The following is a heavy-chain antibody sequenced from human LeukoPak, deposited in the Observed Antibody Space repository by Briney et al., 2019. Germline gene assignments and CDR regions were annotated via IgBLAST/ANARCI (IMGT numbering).Heavy chain of an antibody. J-gene: IGHJ4*02. CDR3: AGRVTGYSSGYVY. V-gene: IGHV3-23*01. D-gene: IGHD5-18*01. CDR2: ISGSAHKI. Sequence: GGSLRLSCVASGFTFSNYAMSWVRQAPEKGLDWVSVISGSAHKIRYADSVKGRFTISRDNSENTVYLQMNNLRAEDTALYYCAGRVTGYSSGYVYWGQGTLVTVSS. CDR1: GFTFSNYA.